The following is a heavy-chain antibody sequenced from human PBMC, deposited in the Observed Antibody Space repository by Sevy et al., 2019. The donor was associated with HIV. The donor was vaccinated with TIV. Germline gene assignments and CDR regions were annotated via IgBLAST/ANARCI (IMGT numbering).Heavy chain of an antibody. Sequence: GGSLRLSCAASGFTFSSYGMHWVRQAPGKGLEWVAVIWYDGSNKYYADSVKGRFTISRDNSKNTLYLQMNSLRAEDTAVYYCAKDLREVRSSSSYIDVWGKGTTVTVSS. J-gene: IGHJ6*03. CDR1: GFTFSSYG. CDR2: IWYDGSNK. V-gene: IGHV3-33*06. D-gene: IGHD6-13*01. CDR3: AKDLREVRSSSSYIDV.